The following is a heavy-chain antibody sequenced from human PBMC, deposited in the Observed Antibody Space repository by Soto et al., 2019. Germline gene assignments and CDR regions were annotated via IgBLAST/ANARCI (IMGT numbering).Heavy chain of an antibody. CDR2: IIPIFGTA. Sequence: ASVKVSCKASGGTFSSYAISWVRQAPGQGLEWMGGIIPIFGTANYAQKFQGRVTITADESTSTAYMELSSLRSEDTAVYYCARPRYCSGGSCYRYFDYWGQGTLVTVSS. V-gene: IGHV1-69*13. CDR3: ARPRYCSGGSCYRYFDY. D-gene: IGHD2-15*01. J-gene: IGHJ4*02. CDR1: GGTFSSYA.